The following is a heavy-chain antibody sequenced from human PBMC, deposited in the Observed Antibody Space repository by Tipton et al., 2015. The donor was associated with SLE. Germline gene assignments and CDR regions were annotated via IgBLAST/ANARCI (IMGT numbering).Heavy chain of an antibody. CDR3: AKDIYSSSSFDY. D-gene: IGHD6-6*01. J-gene: IGHJ4*02. V-gene: IGHV3-30*02. Sequence: GSLRLSCAASGFTFSSYGMHWVRQAPGKGLEWVAFIRYDGSNKYYADSVKGRFTISRDNSKNTLYLQMNSLRAEDTAVYYCAKDIYSSSSFDYWGQGTLVTVSS. CDR2: IRYDGSNK. CDR1: GFTFSSYG.